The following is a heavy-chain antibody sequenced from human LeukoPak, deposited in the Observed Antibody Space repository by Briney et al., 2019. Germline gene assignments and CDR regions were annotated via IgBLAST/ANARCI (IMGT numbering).Heavy chain of an antibody. CDR2: ISAYNGNT. CDR3: ARDTTYYDSSGYKIDY. V-gene: IGHV1-18*01. D-gene: IGHD3-22*01. J-gene: IGHJ4*02. Sequence: ASVKVSCKASGFTFTSSAVQWVRQARGQRLEWMGWISAYNGNTNYAQKLQGRVTMTTDTSTSTAYMELRSLRSDDTAVYYCARDTTYYDSSGYKIDYWGQGTLVTVSS. CDR1: GFTFTSSA.